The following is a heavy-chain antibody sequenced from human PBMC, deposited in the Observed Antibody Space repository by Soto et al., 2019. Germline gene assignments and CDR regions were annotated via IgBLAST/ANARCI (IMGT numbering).Heavy chain of an antibody. J-gene: IGHJ4*02. CDR3: ARIKTQDFYY. V-gene: IGHV4-59*01. CDR1: GGSISSYY. CDR2: IYYSGST. Sequence: SETLSLTCTVSGGSISSYYWSWIRQPPGKGLEWIGYIYYSGSTNYNPSLKSRVTISVDASKNQFSLKLSSVTAADTAVYYCARIKTQDFYYWGQGTLVTVSS.